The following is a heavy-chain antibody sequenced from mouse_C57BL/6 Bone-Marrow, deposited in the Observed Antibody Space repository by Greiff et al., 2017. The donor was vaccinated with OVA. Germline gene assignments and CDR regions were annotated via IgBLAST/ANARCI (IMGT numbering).Heavy chain of an antibody. Sequence: EVQLQQSGPELVKPGASVKISCKASGYTFTDYYMNWVKQSHGKSLEWIGDINPNNGGTSYNQKFKGKATLTVDKSSSTAYMELRSLTSEDSAVYYCARGGYPYWGQGTTLTVSS. D-gene: IGHD3-1*01. CDR2: INPNNGGT. J-gene: IGHJ2*01. CDR3: ARGGYPY. CDR1: GYTFTDYY. V-gene: IGHV1-26*01.